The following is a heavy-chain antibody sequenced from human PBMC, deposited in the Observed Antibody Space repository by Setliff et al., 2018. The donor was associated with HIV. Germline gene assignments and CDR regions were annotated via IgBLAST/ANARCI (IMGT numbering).Heavy chain of an antibody. V-gene: IGHV4-39*07. CDR2: INYGGAP. Sequence: PSETLSLTCTVSTDSLSSSTNHWGWIRQPPGKGLEWIGNINYGGAPYYNPSLKSRVTISIDTSKSQFSLKLTSVTAADTAVYFCARDPHYFDTSAYYSYFYFDYWGHGTLVTVSS. J-gene: IGHJ4*01. D-gene: IGHD3-22*01. CDR1: TDSLSSSTNH. CDR3: ARDPHYFDTSAYYSYFYFDY.